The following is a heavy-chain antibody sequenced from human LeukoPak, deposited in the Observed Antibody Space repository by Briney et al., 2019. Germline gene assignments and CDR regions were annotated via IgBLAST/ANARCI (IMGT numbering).Heavy chain of an antibody. CDR2: ISSRSSYI. Sequence: GGSLRLSCAASGFTFSSYSMNWVRQAPGKGPEWVSSISSRSSYIYYADSVKGRFTISRDNAKNSLYLQMNSLTTDDTAFYFCAKELDTMFFDYWGQGALVTVSS. J-gene: IGHJ4*02. CDR1: GFTFSSYS. D-gene: IGHD3-10*02. CDR3: AKELDTMFFDY. V-gene: IGHV3-21*04.